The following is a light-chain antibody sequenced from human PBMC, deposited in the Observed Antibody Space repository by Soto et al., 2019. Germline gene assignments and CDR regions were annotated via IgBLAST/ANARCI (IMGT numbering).Light chain of an antibody. Sequence: EIPVTHAPSALSPSLLYRGTITCRASQAINNYLAWYQQEPGKAPKLLIYAASTLQSGVPSRFSGSRSGTEFTLTISSLQPADFATYYCQQSKSCSRTFGQGTKVDIK. CDR2: AAS. CDR3: QQSKSCSRT. CDR1: QAINNY. V-gene: IGKV1-27*01. J-gene: IGKJ1*01.